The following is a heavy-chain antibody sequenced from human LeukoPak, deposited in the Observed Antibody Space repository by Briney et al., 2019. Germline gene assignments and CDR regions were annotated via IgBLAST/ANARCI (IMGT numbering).Heavy chain of an antibody. CDR2: ISGSGGST. J-gene: IGHJ4*02. Sequence: PGGSLRLSCAASGFTFSSYAMSWVRQAPGKGLEWVSAISGSGGSTYYADSVKGRFTISRDNSKNTLYLQMNSLRAEDTAVYDCAKDQLLLWFGELLPPDYWGQGTLVTVSS. D-gene: IGHD3-10*01. CDR3: AKDQLLLWFGELLPPDY. CDR1: GFTFSSYA. V-gene: IGHV3-23*01.